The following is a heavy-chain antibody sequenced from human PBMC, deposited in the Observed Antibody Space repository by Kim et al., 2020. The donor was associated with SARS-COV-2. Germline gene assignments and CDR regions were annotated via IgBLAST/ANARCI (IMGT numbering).Heavy chain of an antibody. Sequence: GGSLRLSCAASGFTFDDYAIQWVRQVPGKGLEWVSLISRDGGEKKYADSVKGRFTIARDNSKKFVYLQMNSLRSEDTALYYCVRGQQWLIKNWGQGTQVTVS. V-gene: IGHV3-43*02. CDR3: VRGQQWLIKN. CDR2: ISRDGGEK. CDR1: GFTFDDYA. D-gene: IGHD6-19*01. J-gene: IGHJ4*02.